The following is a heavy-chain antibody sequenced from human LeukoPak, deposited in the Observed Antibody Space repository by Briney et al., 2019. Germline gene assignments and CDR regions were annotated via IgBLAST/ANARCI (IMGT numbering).Heavy chain of an antibody. D-gene: IGHD2-2*01. CDR1: AYTFTVYY. V-gene: IGHV1-2*02. CDR3: ARSHCSSTSCYFDY. J-gene: IGHJ4*02. Sequence: GASVTVSCKASAYTFTVYYMHWVRQAPGQGLEWMGWINPNSGGTNYAQKFQGRVTMTRDTSISTAYMELSRLRSDDTAVYYCARSHCSSTSCYFDYWGQGTLVTVSS. CDR2: INPNSGGT.